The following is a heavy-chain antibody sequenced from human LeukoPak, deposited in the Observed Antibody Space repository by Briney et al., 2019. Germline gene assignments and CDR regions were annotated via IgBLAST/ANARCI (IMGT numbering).Heavy chain of an antibody. CDR3: AREGCSGGSCYYNYYYMDV. CDR1: GFTFSDYY. CDR2: ISRSGSTI. Sequence: GGSLRLSCAASGFTFSDYYMSWIRQAPGKGLEWVSYISRSGSTIYYADSVKGRFTISRDNAKNSLYLQMNSLRAEDTAVYYCAREGCSGGSCYYNYYYMDVWGRGTTVTVSS. D-gene: IGHD2-15*01. V-gene: IGHV3-11*04. J-gene: IGHJ6*03.